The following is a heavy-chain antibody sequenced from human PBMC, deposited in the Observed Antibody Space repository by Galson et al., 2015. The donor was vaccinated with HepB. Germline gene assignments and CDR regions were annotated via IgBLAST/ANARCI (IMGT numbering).Heavy chain of an antibody. CDR2: VSGYDGSA. CDR1: GYDFNKYG. V-gene: IGHV1-18*01. J-gene: IGHJ6*01. CDR3: ERDAHLELQLNNYYSYGMDV. D-gene: IGHD1-7*01. Sequence: SVKVSCKASGYDFNKYGLSWVRQAPGQGLEWMGWVSGYDGSANYAPKFQGRVTMTTEASTGTAFLEMRSLRSDDTAVYYCERDAHLELQLNNYYSYGMDVWGPRTAVVVS.